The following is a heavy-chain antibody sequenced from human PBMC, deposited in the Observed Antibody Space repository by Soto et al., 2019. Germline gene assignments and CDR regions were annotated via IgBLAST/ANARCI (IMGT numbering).Heavy chain of an antibody. J-gene: IGHJ4*02. CDR3: ARVDSSGYYPFDY. CDR2: IYYSGST. D-gene: IGHD3-22*01. V-gene: IGHV4-31*03. CDR1: GGSISSGGYY. Sequence: SETLSLTCTVSGGSISSGGYYWSWIRQHPGKGLEWIGYIYYSGSTYYNPSLKSRVTISVDTSKNQFSLKLSSVTAADTAVYYCARVDSSGYYPFDYWGQGTLVTVSS.